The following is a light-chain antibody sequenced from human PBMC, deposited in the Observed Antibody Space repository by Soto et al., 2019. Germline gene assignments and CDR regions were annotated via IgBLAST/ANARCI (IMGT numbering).Light chain of an antibody. CDR2: EVV. CDR3: KSYAGSNTYV. CDR1: NNGIVVYDF. Sequence: QSVLTQPPSAXESPGQTGTISCTGTNNGIVVYDFVSWYQHHPGKAPRLIIYEVVQRPSGVPDRFPGSKSGNKSSLTVPGLQAADEADYFCKSYAGSNTYVFGSAPKV. J-gene: IGLJ1*01. V-gene: IGLV2-8*01.